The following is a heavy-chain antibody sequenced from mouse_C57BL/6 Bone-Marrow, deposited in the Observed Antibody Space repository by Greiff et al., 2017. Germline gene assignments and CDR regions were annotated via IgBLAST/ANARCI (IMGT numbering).Heavy chain of an antibody. J-gene: IGHJ3*01. D-gene: IGHD1-1*02. V-gene: IGHV5-12*01. CDR3: ASLWDGAWFAY. CDR2: ISNGGGST. Sequence: EVKLMESGGGLVQPGGSLKLSCAASGFTFSDYYMYWVRQTPEQRLEWVAYISNGGGSTYYQDTVKGRFTISRDNAKNTLYLQMSRLKSEDTAMYYCASLWDGAWFAYWGQGTLVTVSA. CDR1: GFTFSDYY.